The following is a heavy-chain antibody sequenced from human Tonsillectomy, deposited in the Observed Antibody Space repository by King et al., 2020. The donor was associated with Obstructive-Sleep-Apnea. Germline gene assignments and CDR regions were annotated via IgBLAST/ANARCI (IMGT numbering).Heavy chain of an antibody. CDR1: GFTFSSYS. V-gene: IGHV3-48*04. CDR2: ISSSSSTI. CDR3: ARESMPWTGAYCTNGVCYFDY. D-gene: IGHD2-8*01. J-gene: IGHJ4*02. Sequence: VQLVESGGGLVQPGGSLRLSCAASGFTFSSYSMNWVRQAPGKGLEWGSYISSSSSTIYYADSVKGRFTISRDNAKNSLYLQMNSLRAEDTAVYYCARESMPWTGAYCTNGVCYFDYWGQGTLVTVSS.